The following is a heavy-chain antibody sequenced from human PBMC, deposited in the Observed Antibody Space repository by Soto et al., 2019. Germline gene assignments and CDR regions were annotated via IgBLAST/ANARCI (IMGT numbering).Heavy chain of an antibody. CDR2: IYPGDSDT. CDR3: ARLRLPRDYYYGMDV. CDR1: GYSFISYW. V-gene: IGHV5-51*01. J-gene: IGHJ6*02. Sequence: GESLKISCKGSGYSFISYWIGWVRQMPGKGLEWMGIIYPGDSDTRYSPSFQGQVTISADKSISTAYLQWSSLKASDTAMYYCARLRLPRDYYYGMDVWGQGTTVTVSS. D-gene: IGHD4-17*01.